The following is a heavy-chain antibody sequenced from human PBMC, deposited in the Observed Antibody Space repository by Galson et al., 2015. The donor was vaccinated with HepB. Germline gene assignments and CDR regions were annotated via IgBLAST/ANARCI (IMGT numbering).Heavy chain of an antibody. CDR3: ARPHPDYGDYGNHFDY. V-gene: IGHV5-51*03. Sequence: QSGAEVKKPGESLKISCKGSGYSFTSYWIGWVRQMPGKGLEWMGIIYPGDSDTRYSPSFQGQVTISADKSISTAYLQWSSLKASDTAMYYCARPHPDYGDYGNHFDYWGQGTLVTASS. J-gene: IGHJ4*02. D-gene: IGHD4-17*01. CDR1: GYSFTSYW. CDR2: IYPGDSDT.